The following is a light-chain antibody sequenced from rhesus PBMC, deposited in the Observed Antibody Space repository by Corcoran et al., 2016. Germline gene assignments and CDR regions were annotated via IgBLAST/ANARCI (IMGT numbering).Light chain of an antibody. V-gene: IGKV3-40*03. CDR1: ESVGSY. Sequence: EIVMTQSPATLSLSPGETATLSCRASESVGSYLAWYQQKPGQAPKLLVHSAYFRATGIPDRFSGRGSRTQFTLTISSLEPEDVGVYHCQQYNDFLFTFGGGTKVELK. J-gene: IGKJ4*01. CDR2: SAY. CDR3: QQYNDFLFT.